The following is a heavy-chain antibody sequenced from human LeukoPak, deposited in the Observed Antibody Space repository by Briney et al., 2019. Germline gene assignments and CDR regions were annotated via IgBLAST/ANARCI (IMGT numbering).Heavy chain of an antibody. D-gene: IGHD3-22*01. CDR2: IKEDGSKK. CDR3: ATPLDYRDSSGFHQGGD. V-gene: IGHV3-7*03. J-gene: IGHJ4*02. Sequence: GGSLRLSCAASGFTFSGHWMTWVRQAPGKGLEWVANIKEDGSKKNYVDSVKGRFTISRDNAKNSLYLQMTSLRAEDTAMYYCATPLDYRDSSGFHQGGDWGQGTLVTVSS. CDR1: GFTFSGHW.